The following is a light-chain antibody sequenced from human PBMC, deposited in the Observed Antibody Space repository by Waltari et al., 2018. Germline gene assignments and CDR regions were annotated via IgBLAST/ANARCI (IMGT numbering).Light chain of an antibody. CDR2: ETS. Sequence: DVVVTQSPLSLPVTLGQPASISCRSSQSLVSSDGNTYLNWLHLRPGQAPRRLSYETSKRDYGVPDRFSGSGSGAGFTLKISRVEAEDVGIYYCMQATHWPYTFGQGTKLEIK. CDR3: MQATHWPYT. J-gene: IGKJ2*01. V-gene: IGKV2-30*01. CDR1: QSLVSSDGNTY.